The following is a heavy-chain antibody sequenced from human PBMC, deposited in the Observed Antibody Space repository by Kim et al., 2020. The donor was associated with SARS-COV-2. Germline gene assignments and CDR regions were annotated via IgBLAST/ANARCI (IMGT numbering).Heavy chain of an antibody. CDR1: GGSISSYY. Sequence: SETLSLTCTVSGGSISSYYWSWIRQPPGKGLEWIGYIYYSGSTNYNPSLKSRVTISVDTSKNQFSLKLSSVTAADTAVYYCARGVVTPNYYYYGMDVWGQGTTVTVSS. CDR2: IYYSGST. CDR3: ARGVVTPNYYYYGMDV. V-gene: IGHV4-59*01. J-gene: IGHJ6*02. D-gene: IGHD2-21*02.